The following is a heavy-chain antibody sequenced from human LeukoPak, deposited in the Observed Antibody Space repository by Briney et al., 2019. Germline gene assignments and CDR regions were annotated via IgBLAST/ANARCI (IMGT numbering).Heavy chain of an antibody. Sequence: PSETLSLTCTVSGGSIRSGSYYWNWIRQPAGKGLEWIGRMYTSGTTNYNPSLKSRVTISVDTSKNQFSLKLSSVTAADTAGYYCARTASGYYLFDYWGQGTLVTVSS. CDR1: GGSIRSGSYY. CDR2: MYTSGTT. D-gene: IGHD3-22*01. J-gene: IGHJ4*02. CDR3: ARTASGYYLFDY. V-gene: IGHV4-61*02.